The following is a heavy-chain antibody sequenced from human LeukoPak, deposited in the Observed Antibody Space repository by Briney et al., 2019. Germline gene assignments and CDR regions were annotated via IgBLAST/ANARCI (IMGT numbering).Heavy chain of an antibody. Sequence: PGGSLRLSCAVSGFPFSNSWMYWVRQAPGKGLEGVANIKSDGGGISYVDSVKGRFIISRDNARNSLYLQMNSLTVEDTAVYFCAGGNSMDVWGKGTAVTVSS. CDR2: IKSDGGGI. CDR1: GFPFSNSW. D-gene: IGHD1/OR15-1a*01. J-gene: IGHJ6*04. V-gene: IGHV3-7*03. CDR3: AGGNSMDV.